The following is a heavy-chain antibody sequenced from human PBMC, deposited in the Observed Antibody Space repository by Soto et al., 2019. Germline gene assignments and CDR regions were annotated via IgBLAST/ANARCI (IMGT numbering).Heavy chain of an antibody. Sequence: VGSLRLSCAASGFTFSNYAMSWVRQAPGTAVEWVSGMSGSGGTTHYADSVKGRFTISRDNSKNTLYLQMNSLRAEDTAVYYCAKSIGIIVVPAPIQVWGQGTLVTVSS. CDR3: AKSIGIIVVPAPIQV. D-gene: IGHD2-2*02. V-gene: IGHV3-23*01. J-gene: IGHJ4*02. CDR1: GFTFSNYA. CDR2: MSGSGGTT.